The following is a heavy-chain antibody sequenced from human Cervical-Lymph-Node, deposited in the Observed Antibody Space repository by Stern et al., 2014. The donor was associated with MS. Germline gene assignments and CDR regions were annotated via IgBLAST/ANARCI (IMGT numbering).Heavy chain of an antibody. J-gene: IGHJ6*02. CDR1: GYTFTSYG. CDR2: TGTYDGHN. Sequence: QVQLVQSGGEVKKPGASVKVSCKASGYTFTSYGINWVRQAPGQGPEWMGWTGTYDGHNQPAANFQGRLTMTPDPSTRTAYMELRSLTSDDSAVYYCAREGDTTVTTGKNFYHGLDVWGQGTTVTVSS. CDR3: AREGDTTVTTGKNFYHGLDV. V-gene: IGHV1-18*01. D-gene: IGHD4-17*01.